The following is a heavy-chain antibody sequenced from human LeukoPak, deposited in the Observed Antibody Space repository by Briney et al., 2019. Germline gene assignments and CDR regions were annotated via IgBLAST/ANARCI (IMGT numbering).Heavy chain of an antibody. J-gene: IGHJ6*03. Sequence: ASVKVSCKASGYTFTSYDINWVRQATGQGLEWMGWMNPNSGNTGYAQKFQGRVTMTRNTSISTAYMELSSLRSEDTAVYYCARGLSVYGERELLSYYYYYMDVWGKGTTVTVSS. CDR2: MNPNSGNT. CDR1: GYTFTSYD. D-gene: IGHD1-26*01. V-gene: IGHV1-8*01. CDR3: ARGLSVYGERELLSYYYYYMDV.